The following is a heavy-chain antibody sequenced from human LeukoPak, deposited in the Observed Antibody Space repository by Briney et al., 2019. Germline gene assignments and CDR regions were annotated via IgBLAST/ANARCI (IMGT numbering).Heavy chain of an antibody. CDR3: ARIYSFYSDGYDY. D-gene: IGHD5-18*01. CDR1: GFTVSSNY. V-gene: IGHV3-53*01. J-gene: IGHJ4*02. CDR2: IYSGGST. Sequence: PGGSLRLSCAASGFTVSSNYMSWVRQAPGKGLEWVSVIYSGGSTYYADSVKGRFTISRDNSKNTLYLQMNSLRAEDTAVYYCARIYSFYSDGYDYWGQGTLVTVSS.